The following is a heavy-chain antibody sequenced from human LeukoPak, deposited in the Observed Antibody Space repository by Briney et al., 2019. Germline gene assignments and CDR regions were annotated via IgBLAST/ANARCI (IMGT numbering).Heavy chain of an antibody. D-gene: IGHD2-2*01. CDR1: GYTFTSYD. Sequence: ASVKVSCKASGYTFTSYDINWVRQATGQGLEWMGRMNPNSGNTGYAQKFQGRVTMTRSTSISTAYMELSSLRSEDTAVYYCARLMGIVVVPAAIYYYYGMDAWGQGTTVTVSS. CDR2: MNPNSGNT. CDR3: ARLMGIVVVPAAIYYYYGMDA. J-gene: IGHJ6*02. V-gene: IGHV1-8*01.